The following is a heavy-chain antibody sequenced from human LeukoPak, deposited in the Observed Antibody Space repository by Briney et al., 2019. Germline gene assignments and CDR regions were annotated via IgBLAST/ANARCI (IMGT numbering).Heavy chain of an antibody. CDR1: GASISTGGFY. V-gene: IGHV4-31*03. CDR2: IYYTGGV. J-gene: IGHJ6*02. Sequence: KPSETLSLTCTISGASISTGGFYWTWIRQPPGEGLEWIGYIYYTGGVDYNASLKSRLTISLDTSKNRFSLKLNSVTAADTAVYYCARDHSYYFGSQTSTLDVWGQGTAVTVSS. D-gene: IGHD3-10*01. CDR3: ARDHSYYFGSQTSTLDV.